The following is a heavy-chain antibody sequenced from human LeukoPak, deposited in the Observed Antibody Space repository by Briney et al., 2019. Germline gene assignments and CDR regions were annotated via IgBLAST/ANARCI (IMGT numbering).Heavy chain of an antibody. CDR2: ISSSSSTI. J-gene: IGHJ6*03. V-gene: IGHV3-48*01. Sequence: GGSLRLSCAASGFTFSSYSMNWVRQAPGKGLEWVSYISSSSSTIYYADSVKGRFTISRDNAKNSLYLQMNSLRAEDTAVYYCARAPLPTDPYYYYYYMDVWGKGTTVTVSS. CDR1: GFTFSSYS. CDR3: ARAPLPTDPYYYYYYMDV.